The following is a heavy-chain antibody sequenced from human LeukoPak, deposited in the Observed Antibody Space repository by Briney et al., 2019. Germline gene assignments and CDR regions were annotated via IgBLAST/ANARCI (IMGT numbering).Heavy chain of an antibody. D-gene: IGHD2-21*01. Sequence: GESLKISCKSSGYSFTNYWIGWVRQMPGKGLEWMGIIYPGDSDTRYSPSFKGQVTISADKSIRTAYLQWSSLKASDTAMYYCARRGTCGGDCRHFDHWGQGTLVTVSS. V-gene: IGHV5-51*01. CDR1: GYSFTNYW. CDR3: ARRGTCGGDCRHFDH. J-gene: IGHJ4*02. CDR2: IYPGDSDT.